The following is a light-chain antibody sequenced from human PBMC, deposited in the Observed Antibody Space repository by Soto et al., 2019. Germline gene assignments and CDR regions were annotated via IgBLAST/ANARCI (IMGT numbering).Light chain of an antibody. CDR2: DVT. V-gene: IGLV2-14*01. J-gene: IGLJ1*01. CDR1: SSDVGDYNY. Sequence: QSVLTQPASVSGSPGQSITISCTGTSSDVGDYNYVSWYQQHPGKAPKLMIYDVTNRPSGVSNRFSGSKSGNTASLTISGLQAEDEADYYCSSYTSSITLVFGTGTKLTVL. CDR3: SSYTSSITLV.